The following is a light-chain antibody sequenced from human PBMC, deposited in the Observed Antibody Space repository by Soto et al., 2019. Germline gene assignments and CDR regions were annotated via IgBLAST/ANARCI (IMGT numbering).Light chain of an antibody. CDR1: SSDVGGYNY. CDR3: SSYAGSNNYV. V-gene: IGLV2-8*01. J-gene: IGLJ1*01. CDR2: EVS. Sequence: QSVLTQPPSASGSPGQSVTMSCTGTSSDVGGYNYVYWYQQHPGKAPKLMIYEVSKRPSGVPDRFSGSKSGNTASLTVSGLQAEDEADYYCSSYAGSNNYVFGTGTKVT.